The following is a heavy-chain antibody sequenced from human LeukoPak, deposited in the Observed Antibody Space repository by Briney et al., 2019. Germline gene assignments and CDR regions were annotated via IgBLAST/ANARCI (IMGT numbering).Heavy chain of an antibody. Sequence: SETLSLTCAVYGGSFSGYYWSWIRQPPGKGLEWIGEINHSGSTNYNPSLKSRVTISVDTSKNQFSLKLSSVTAADTAVYYCAREDRDFWSGYSYYYYMDVWGKGTTVTVSS. D-gene: IGHD3-3*01. CDR2: INHSGST. CDR1: GGSFSGYY. V-gene: IGHV4-34*01. CDR3: AREDRDFWSGYSYYYYMDV. J-gene: IGHJ6*03.